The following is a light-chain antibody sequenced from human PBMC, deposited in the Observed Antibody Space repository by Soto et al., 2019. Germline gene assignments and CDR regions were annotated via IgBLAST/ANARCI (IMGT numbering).Light chain of an antibody. CDR3: SSYACSKHWV. J-gene: IGLJ3*02. V-gene: IGLV2-8*01. CDR1: SSDVGGYNY. Sequence: QSALTQPPSASGSPGQSVTISCTGTSSDVGGYNYVSWYQQHPGKAPKLMISGVSERPSGVPDRFSGSKSGNTASLTVSGLQAEDEADYYCSSYACSKHWVFGGGTKLTVL. CDR2: GVS.